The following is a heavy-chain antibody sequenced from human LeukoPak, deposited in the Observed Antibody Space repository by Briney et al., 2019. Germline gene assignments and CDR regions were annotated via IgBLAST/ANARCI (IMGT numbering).Heavy chain of an antibody. J-gene: IGHJ6*03. CDR3: AKEASGIVVVITVRSYYMDV. Sequence: GGSLRLSCAASGFTFSSYAMHWVRQAPGKGLEWVAVISYDGSNKYYADSVKGRFTISRDNSKNTLYLQMNSLRAEDTAVYYCAKEASGIVVVITVRSYYMDVWGKGTTVTISS. D-gene: IGHD3-22*01. V-gene: IGHV3-30*04. CDR1: GFTFSSYA. CDR2: ISYDGSNK.